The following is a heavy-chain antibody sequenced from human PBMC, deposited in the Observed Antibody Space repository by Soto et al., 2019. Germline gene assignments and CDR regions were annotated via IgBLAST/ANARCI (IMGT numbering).Heavy chain of an antibody. J-gene: IGHJ6*02. V-gene: IGHV3-30-3*01. Sequence: QVQLVESGGGVVQPGRSLRLSCAASGFTFSYHALNWVRQAPGKGLEWVAVISYDGDNKYIAEAVKGRLTISRDNPKNTVSLQMNRLRTEDTAMYFCARGTTTSAFSVMDVWGQGTTVNVSS. D-gene: IGHD1-1*01. CDR3: ARGTTTSAFSVMDV. CDR2: ISYDGDNK. CDR1: GFTFSYHA.